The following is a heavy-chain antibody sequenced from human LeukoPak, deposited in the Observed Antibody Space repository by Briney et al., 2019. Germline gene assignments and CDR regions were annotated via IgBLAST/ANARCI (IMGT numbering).Heavy chain of an antibody. J-gene: IGHJ4*02. CDR1: GFMLSDYT. V-gene: IGHV3-21*06. CDR3: TRDLEVGATRFDYFDY. Sequence: GGSLRLSCAASGFMLSDYTMNWVRQAPGKGLEWVSAIFSTTSHIYYADSVKGRFTITRDNAENSLYLQMNSLGDEDTAVYYCTRDLEVGATRFDYFDYWGQGTLVTVSS. CDR2: IFSTTSHI. D-gene: IGHD1-26*01.